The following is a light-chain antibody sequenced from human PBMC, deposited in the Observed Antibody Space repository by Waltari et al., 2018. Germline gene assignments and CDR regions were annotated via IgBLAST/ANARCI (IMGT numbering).Light chain of an antibody. Sequence: EIVMTQSPLSLPVTPGEPASISCRSSQSLLFGNGFNYLDWYLQKPGRSPQLLIYLGSNRASGVPDRISGSGSGTNFTLTISRVEAEDIGVYYCMQATQFPYTFGQGTKLEIK. CDR2: LGS. V-gene: IGKV2-28*01. CDR1: QSLLFGNGFNY. CDR3: MQATQFPYT. J-gene: IGKJ2*01.